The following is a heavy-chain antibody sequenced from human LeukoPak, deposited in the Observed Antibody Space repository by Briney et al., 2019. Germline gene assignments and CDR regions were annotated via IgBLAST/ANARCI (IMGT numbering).Heavy chain of an antibody. D-gene: IGHD3-10*02. V-gene: IGHV3-74*01. J-gene: IGHJ6*04. CDR3: AELGITMIGGV. Sequence: GGSLRLSCAASGFTFSSYWMHWVRQAPGTGLVWISRINNDGSSTSYEDSVKGRFTISRDNAKNSLYLQMTSLRAEDTAVYYCAELGITMIGGVWGKGTTVTISS. CDR2: INNDGSST. CDR1: GFTFSSYW.